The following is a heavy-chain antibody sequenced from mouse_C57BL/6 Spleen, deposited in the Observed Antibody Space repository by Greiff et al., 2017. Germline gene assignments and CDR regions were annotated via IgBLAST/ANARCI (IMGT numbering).Heavy chain of an antibody. V-gene: IGHV1-82*01. D-gene: IGHD2-3*01. CDR2: IYPGDGDT. CDR3: AKGGMDTTGTWYFDY. Sequence: QVQLQQSGPELVKPGASVKISCKASGYAFSSSWMNWVKQRPGQGLEWIGRIYPGDGDTNYNGKFKGKATLTADKSSSTAYMQLSSLTSEDSAVYFCAKGGMDTTGTWYFDYWGQGTTLTVSS. J-gene: IGHJ2*01. CDR1: GYAFSSSW.